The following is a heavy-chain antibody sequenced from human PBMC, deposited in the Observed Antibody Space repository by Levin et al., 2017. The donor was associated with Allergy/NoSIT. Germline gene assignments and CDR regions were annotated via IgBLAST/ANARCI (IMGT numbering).Heavy chain of an antibody. Sequence: GGSLRLSCAASGFTFDDYAMHWVRQAPGKGLEWVSGISWNSGSIGYADSVKGRFTISRDNAKNSLYLQMNSLRAEDTALYYCAKDKNYYDSSGYPRYYFDYWGQGTLVTVSS. CDR2: ISWNSGSI. V-gene: IGHV3-9*01. CDR1: GFTFDDYA. CDR3: AKDKNYYDSSGYPRYYFDY. J-gene: IGHJ4*02. D-gene: IGHD3-22*01.